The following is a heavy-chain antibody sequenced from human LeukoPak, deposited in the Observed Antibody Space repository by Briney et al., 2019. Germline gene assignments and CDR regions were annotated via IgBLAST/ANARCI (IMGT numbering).Heavy chain of an antibody. Sequence: GGSLRLSCAASGFTFSSYAMNWVRQAPGKGLEWVSAISGRGGNTYYADSVKGRFTISRDNSKSTLYIQMNSLRAEDTAVYYCARRAGGYSHPYDYWGQGILVTVSS. D-gene: IGHD4-23*01. J-gene: IGHJ4*02. CDR1: GFTFSSYA. CDR3: ARRAGGYSHPYDY. CDR2: ISGRGGNT. V-gene: IGHV3-23*01.